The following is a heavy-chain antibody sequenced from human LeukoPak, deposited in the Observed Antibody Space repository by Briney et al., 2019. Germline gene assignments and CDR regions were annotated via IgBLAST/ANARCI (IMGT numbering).Heavy chain of an antibody. Sequence: SETLSLTCAVYGGSFSGYYWSRIRQPPGKGLEWIGEINHSGSTNYNPSLKSRVTISVDTSKNQFSLKLSSVTAADTAVYYCARQMSDSSGYYSLFDYWGQGTLVTVSS. CDR3: ARQMSDSSGYYSLFDY. CDR1: GGSFSGYY. CDR2: INHSGST. D-gene: IGHD3-22*01. J-gene: IGHJ4*02. V-gene: IGHV4-34*01.